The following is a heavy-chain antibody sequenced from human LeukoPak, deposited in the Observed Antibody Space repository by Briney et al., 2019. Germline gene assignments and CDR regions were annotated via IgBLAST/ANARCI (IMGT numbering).Heavy chain of an antibody. D-gene: IGHD2-21*02. J-gene: IGHJ5*02. Sequence: KPSETLSLTCAVYGGSFSSHYWSWIRQPPGKGLEWIGYIYYSGSTNYNPSLKSRVTISVDTSKNQFSLKLSSVTAADTAVYYCARQLVTGWFDPWGQGTLVTVSS. V-gene: IGHV4-59*08. CDR2: IYYSGST. CDR3: ARQLVTGWFDP. CDR1: GGSFSSHY.